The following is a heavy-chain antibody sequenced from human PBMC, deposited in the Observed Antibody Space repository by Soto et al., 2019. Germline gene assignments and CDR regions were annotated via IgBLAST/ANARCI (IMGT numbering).Heavy chain of an antibody. J-gene: IGHJ6*02. CDR1: GGTFSSYA. CDR2: IIPIFGTA. V-gene: IGHV1-69*13. Sequence: ASVKVSCKASGGTFSSYAISWVRQAPGQGLEWMGGIIPIFGTANYAQKFQGRVTITADESTSTAYMELSSLRSEDTAVYYCARTAAAGYYYYYGMDVWGQGTTVTSP. D-gene: IGHD6-13*01. CDR3: ARTAAAGYYYYYGMDV.